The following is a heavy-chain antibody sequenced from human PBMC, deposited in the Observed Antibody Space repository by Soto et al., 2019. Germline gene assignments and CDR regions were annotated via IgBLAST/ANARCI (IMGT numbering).Heavy chain of an antibody. CDR2: INAGNGNT. D-gene: IGHD3-3*01. Sequence: ASVKVSCKASGYTFTSYAMHWVRQAHGQRLEWMGWINAGNGNTKYSQKFQGRVTITRDTSASTAYMELSSLRSEDTAVYYCAREKPLPDYDFWSGYYPIDYWGQGTLVTVSS. J-gene: IGHJ4*02. CDR1: GYTFTSYA. CDR3: AREKPLPDYDFWSGYYPIDY. V-gene: IGHV1-3*01.